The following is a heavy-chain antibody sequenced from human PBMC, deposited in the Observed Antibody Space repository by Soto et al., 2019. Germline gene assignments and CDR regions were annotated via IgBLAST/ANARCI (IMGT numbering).Heavy chain of an antibody. D-gene: IGHD2-8*02. CDR2: ISSSGSPI. Sequence: QVQLVESGGGLVKPGGSLRLSCAASGFTFSDYFMSWIRQAPGKGLEWVSYISSSGSPIYYADSVKGRFTISRDNTKNSRYLQMNSLRAEDTAVYYCARDPVAYASWFDPWGQGTLVTVSS. CDR1: GFTFSDYF. J-gene: IGHJ5*02. V-gene: IGHV3-11*01. CDR3: ARDPVAYASWFDP.